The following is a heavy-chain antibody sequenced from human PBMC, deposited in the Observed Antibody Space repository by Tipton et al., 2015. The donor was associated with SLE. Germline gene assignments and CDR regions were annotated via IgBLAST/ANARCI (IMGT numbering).Heavy chain of an antibody. CDR1: GGSISSHY. Sequence: GSLRLSCAVYGGSISSHYCSWIRQPPGKGLEWIGYISYSGSTNYNPSLKSRVTISVDTSKNQFSLRLSSVTAADTAVYYCATNEASSSWTLGAFDIWGRGTMVTVSS. D-gene: IGHD6-13*01. J-gene: IGHJ3*02. CDR2: ISYSGST. V-gene: IGHV4-59*11. CDR3: ATNEASSSWTLGAFDI.